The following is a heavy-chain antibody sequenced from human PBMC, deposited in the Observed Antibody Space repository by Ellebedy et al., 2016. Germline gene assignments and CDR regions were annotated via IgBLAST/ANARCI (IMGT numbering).Heavy chain of an antibody. CDR2: TSYDGSSE. CDR1: GFTFSNFF. D-gene: IGHD3-3*01. Sequence: GGSLRLSXAASGFTFSNFFMSWVRQAPGKGLEWVTLTSYDGSSEFYAGSVKGRFTVSRDNSKNTLYLQMNSLRTDDTAVYYCARGITIFGVAGTYYYGMDVWGQGTTVTVSS. J-gene: IGHJ6*02. V-gene: IGHV3-30*03. CDR3: ARGITIFGVAGTYYYGMDV.